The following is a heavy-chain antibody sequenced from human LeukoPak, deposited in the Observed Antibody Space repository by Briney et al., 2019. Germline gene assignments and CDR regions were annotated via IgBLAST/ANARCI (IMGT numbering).Heavy chain of an antibody. CDR3: ARDEVTY. CDR2: IKEDGSEK. V-gene: IGHV3-7*01. J-gene: IGHJ4*02. CDR1: GFTFSSHR. Sequence: GGSLRLSCAASGFTFSSHRMSWVRQTPGKGLEWVAHIKEDGSEKYYVDSVKGRFTISRDNAKNSLYLQVNSLRSEDTAVYYCARDEVTYWGQEILVTVSS.